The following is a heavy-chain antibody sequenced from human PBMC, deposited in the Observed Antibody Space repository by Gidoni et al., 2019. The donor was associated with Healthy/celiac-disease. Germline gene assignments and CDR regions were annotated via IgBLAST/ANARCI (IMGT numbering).Heavy chain of an antibody. D-gene: IGHD6-13*01. V-gene: IGHV1-69*08. CDR3: ARDPVSAAAALYYYYGMDV. CDR2: IIPILGIA. CDR1: GGTFSSYT. J-gene: IGHJ6*02. Sequence: QVQLVQSGAEVKKPGSSVKVSCKASGGTFSSYTISWVRQAPGQGLEWMGRIIPILGIANYAQKFQGRVTITADKSTSTAYMELSSLRSEDTAVYYCARDPVSAAAALYYYYGMDVWGQGTTVTVSS.